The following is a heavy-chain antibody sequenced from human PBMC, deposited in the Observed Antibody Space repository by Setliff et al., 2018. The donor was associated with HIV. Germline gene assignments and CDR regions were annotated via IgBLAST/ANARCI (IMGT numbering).Heavy chain of an antibody. CDR2: SQNSVNT. V-gene: IGHV4-39*01. J-gene: IGHJ5*02. CDR3: ARRKGYCSGPSCLEFSWFDP. Sequence: PSETLSLTCTVSGVSLSSTNYYWGWIRQPPGKGLQWIGSSQNSVNTYYNPSLKSRVTISLDTSKNQFSLKVNSMTAADTAVYYCARRKGYCSGPSCLEFSWFDPWGQGTLVTVSS. CDR1: GVSLSSTNYY. D-gene: IGHD2-2*01.